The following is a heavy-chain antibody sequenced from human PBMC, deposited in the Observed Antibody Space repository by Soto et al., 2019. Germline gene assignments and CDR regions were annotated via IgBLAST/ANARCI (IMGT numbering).Heavy chain of an antibody. CDR3: ARRYGWAFDI. Sequence: QVQLQESGPGLVKPSETLSLTCTVSGGSIRSYYWSWIRQPPGKGLEWIGYIYYSGSTNYNPSLKSRVTISVDTSKNQFSLKLSSVTAADTAVYYCARRYGWAFDIWGQGTIVTVSS. CDR2: IYYSGST. V-gene: IGHV4-59*08. J-gene: IGHJ3*02. CDR1: GGSIRSYY. D-gene: IGHD3-16*01.